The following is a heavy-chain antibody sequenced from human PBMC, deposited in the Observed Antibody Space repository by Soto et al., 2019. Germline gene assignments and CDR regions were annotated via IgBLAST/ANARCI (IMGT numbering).Heavy chain of an antibody. V-gene: IGHV1-69*12. CDR2: IIPIFGTA. Sequence: QVQLVQSGAEVKKPGSSVKVSCKASGGTFSSYAISWVRQAPGQGLEWMGGIIPIFGTANYAQKFQGRVTITADESTRTAYMELRSVRSEDTAVYYCASPSRHCRGGSCYGPFDYWGQGTLVTVSS. J-gene: IGHJ4*02. CDR3: ASPSRHCRGGSCYGPFDY. D-gene: IGHD2-15*01. CDR1: GGTFSSYA.